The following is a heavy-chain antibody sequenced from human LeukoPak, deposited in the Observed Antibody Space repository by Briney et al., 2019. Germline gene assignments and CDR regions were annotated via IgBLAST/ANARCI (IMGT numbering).Heavy chain of an antibody. CDR2: ISSSGGTT. J-gene: IGHJ4*02. V-gene: IGHV3-23*01. CDR1: GFTFSTYA. Sequence: PGGSLRLSCAASGFTFSTYAMSWVRQAPGKGLEWVSAISSSGGTTYYADSVKGRFTISRDNSKNTLYLQMNSLRAEDTAVYYCANTVVTTPSDYWGQGTLVTVSS. D-gene: IGHD4-23*01. CDR3: ANTVVTTPSDY.